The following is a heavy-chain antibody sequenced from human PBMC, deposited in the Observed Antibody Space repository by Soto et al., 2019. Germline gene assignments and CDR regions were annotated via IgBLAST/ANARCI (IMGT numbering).Heavy chain of an antibody. V-gene: IGHV4-34*01. CDR2: INHSGST. CDR1: GGSFSGYY. J-gene: IGHJ5*02. Sequence: SETLSLTCAVYGGSFSGYYWSWIRQPPGKGLEWIGEINHSGSTNYNPSLKSRVTISVDTSKNQFSLKLSSVTAADTAVYYCARGISMSSSSRGSGWFDPWGQGTLVTVS. CDR3: ARGISMSSSSRGSGWFDP. D-gene: IGHD6-6*01.